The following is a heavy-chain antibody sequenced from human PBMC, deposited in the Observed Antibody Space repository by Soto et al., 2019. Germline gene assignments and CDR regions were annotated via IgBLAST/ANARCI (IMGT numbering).Heavy chain of an antibody. J-gene: IGHJ4*02. Sequence: GGSLRLSCAASGFSVRTNYMSWVRQAPGKGLEWVSVIESGGSIYYADSVKGRFIISRDYAKNTVYLQMNTLRVEGTAVYYCARAGVTPDFFDYWGQGTLVTVSS. D-gene: IGHD2-21*02. CDR3: ARAGVTPDFFDY. CDR2: IESGGSI. V-gene: IGHV3-53*01. CDR1: GFSVRTNY.